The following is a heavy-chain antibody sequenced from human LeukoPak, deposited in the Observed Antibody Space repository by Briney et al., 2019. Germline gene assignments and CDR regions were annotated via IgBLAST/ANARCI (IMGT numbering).Heavy chain of an antibody. CDR3: ASGARRTSCLDY. J-gene: IGHJ4*02. CDR1: GFTVSSNY. V-gene: IGHV3-53*01. CDR2: LYSGDGA. D-gene: IGHD2-2*01. Sequence: PGGSLRLSCAASGFTVSSNYMSWVRQAPGKGLEWVSVLYSGDGAYYADSVKGRFSISRDNSKNTLDLQMNSLRAEDTAVYYCASGARRTSCLDYWGQGTLVTVSS.